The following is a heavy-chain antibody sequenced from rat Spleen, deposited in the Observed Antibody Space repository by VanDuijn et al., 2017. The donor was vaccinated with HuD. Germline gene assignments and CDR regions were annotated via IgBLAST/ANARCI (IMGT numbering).Heavy chain of an antibody. CDR1: GFSLTNYG. J-gene: IGHJ2*01. V-gene: IGHV2S61*01. Sequence: QVQLQESGPGLVQPSQTLSLTCTVSGFSLTNYGVLWVRQPPGKGLEWMGIIWGNGKTNSNSALKSRLSISRDTSQNQVFLKMNDLQTEDTAMYFCARDYGSNLGVDHWGQGVMVTVSS. CDR2: IWGNGKT. CDR3: ARDYGSNLGVDH. D-gene: IGHD1-9*01.